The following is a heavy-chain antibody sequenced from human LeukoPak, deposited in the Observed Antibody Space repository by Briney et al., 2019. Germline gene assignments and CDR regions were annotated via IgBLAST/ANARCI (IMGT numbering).Heavy chain of an antibody. Sequence: SETLSLTCAVSGGSISSYYWSWIRRPPGKGLEWGGYIYYSGSSNYNPSLKSRVTISVDTSKNQFSLKLSSVTAADTAVYYCARGNAVGNWFDPWGQGTLVTVSS. D-gene: IGHD4-23*01. J-gene: IGHJ5*02. V-gene: IGHV4-59*01. CDR1: GGSISSYY. CDR2: IYYSGSS. CDR3: ARGNAVGNWFDP.